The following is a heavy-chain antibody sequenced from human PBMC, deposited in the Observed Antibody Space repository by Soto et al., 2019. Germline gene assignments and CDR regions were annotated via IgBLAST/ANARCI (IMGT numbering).Heavy chain of an antibody. CDR3: ARGRSSLNWFDP. V-gene: IGHV4-31*03. CDR1: GGSSSSGGYY. J-gene: IGHJ5*02. D-gene: IGHD6-6*01. Sequence: SETLSLTCTVSGGSSSSGGYYWSWIRQHPGKGLEWIGYIYYSGSTYYNPSLKSRVTISVDTSKNQFPLKLSSVTAADTAVYYCARGRSSLNWFDPWGQGTLVTVSS. CDR2: IYYSGST.